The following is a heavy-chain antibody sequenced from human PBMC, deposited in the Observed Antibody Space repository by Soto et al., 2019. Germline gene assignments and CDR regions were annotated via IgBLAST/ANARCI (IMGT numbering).Heavy chain of an antibody. CDR2: IYYSGST. CDR1: GGSISSYY. Sequence: SETLSLTCTVSGGSISSYYWSWIRQPPGKGLEWIGYIYYSGSTNYNPSLAPRLNISFDMSKSQVYLQLTSVTAADTAVYYCVRFGAAAAHDDKWGRGVLVTVFS. D-gene: IGHD6-13*01. V-gene: IGHV4-59*01. J-gene: IGHJ4*01. CDR3: VRFGAAAAHDDK.